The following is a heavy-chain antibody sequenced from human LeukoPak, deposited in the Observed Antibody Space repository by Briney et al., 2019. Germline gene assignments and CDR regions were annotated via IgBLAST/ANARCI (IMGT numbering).Heavy chain of an antibody. J-gene: IGHJ4*02. CDR3: ARDPRGHSGY. Sequence: GGSLRLSCVAAGFTFSSYWMSWVSQAPGKGMEWVANIKQDGSEKYYVGSVKGRFTNSRDNAKNSLYLQMNSLRAEDTAVYYCARDPRGHSGYWGQGTLVTVSS. V-gene: IGHV3-7*01. CDR2: IKQDGSEK. D-gene: IGHD5-12*01. CDR1: GFTFSSYW.